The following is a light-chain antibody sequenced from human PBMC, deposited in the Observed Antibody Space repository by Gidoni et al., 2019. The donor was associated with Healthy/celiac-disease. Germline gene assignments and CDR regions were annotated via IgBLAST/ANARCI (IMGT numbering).Light chain of an antibody. V-gene: IGKV1-39*01. Sequence: DIQMTQSPSSLSASVGDRVTITCRASQSISSYLNWYQQKPGKAPKILIYAASSLQIGVPARFSGSGSGTDFTLTISSLQPEDFATYYFQQSYSTRWTFGQGTKVEIK. J-gene: IGKJ1*01. CDR1: QSISSY. CDR2: AAS. CDR3: QQSYSTRWT.